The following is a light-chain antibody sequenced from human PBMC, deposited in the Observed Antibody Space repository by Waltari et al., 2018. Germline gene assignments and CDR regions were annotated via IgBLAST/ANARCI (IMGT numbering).Light chain of an antibody. J-gene: IGLJ1*01. CDR2: EDN. CDR1: ALPKKR. V-gene: IGLV3-10*03. Sequence: SFELTQPPSVPVSPGQTARITCSGDALPKKRAYWYQQKSGQAPALIIYEDNKRPSGIPERVCGSTSRTLDTLTISGAQVEDEDVYYCYSTDSSGNERVFGTGTEVTVL. CDR3: YSTDSSGNERV.